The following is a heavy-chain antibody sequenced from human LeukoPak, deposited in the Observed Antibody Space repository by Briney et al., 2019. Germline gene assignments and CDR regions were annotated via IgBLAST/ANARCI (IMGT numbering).Heavy chain of an antibody. CDR2: MNPNSGNT. CDR3: ARVIIELERLDAFDI. Sequence: ASVKVSCKASGYTFTSYDINWVRQATGQGLEWMGWMNPNSGNTGYAQKFQGRVTMTRNTSISTAYMELSSLRSDDTAVYYCARVIIELERLDAFDIWGQGTMVTVSS. V-gene: IGHV1-8*01. CDR1: GYTFTSYD. D-gene: IGHD1-1*01. J-gene: IGHJ3*02.